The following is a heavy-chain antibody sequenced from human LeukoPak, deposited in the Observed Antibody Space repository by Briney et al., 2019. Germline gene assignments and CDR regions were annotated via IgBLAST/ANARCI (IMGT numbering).Heavy chain of an antibody. Sequence: SETLSLTCTVSGGSIRSSSYYWGWIRQPPGKGLEWIGSIYYSGSTYYNPSLKSRVTISVDTSKNQFSLKLSSVTAADTAVYYCARDRAGYYDSSGYFDYWGQGTLVTVSS. V-gene: IGHV4-39*07. D-gene: IGHD3-22*01. CDR2: IYYSGST. J-gene: IGHJ4*02. CDR1: GGSIRSSSYY. CDR3: ARDRAGYYDSSGYFDY.